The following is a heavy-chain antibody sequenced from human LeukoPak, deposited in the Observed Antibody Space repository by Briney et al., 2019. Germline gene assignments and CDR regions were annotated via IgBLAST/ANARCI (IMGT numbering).Heavy chain of an antibody. J-gene: IGHJ3*02. Sequence: PSQTLSLTCTASGGSISSGGYYWSWIRQHPGKGLEWIGYIYYSGSTYYNPSLKSRVTISVDTSKNQFSLKLSSVTAADTAAYYCASRQISGLDAFDIWGQGTMVTVSS. D-gene: IGHD2-15*01. CDR1: GGSISSGGYY. V-gene: IGHV4-31*03. CDR3: ASRQISGLDAFDI. CDR2: IYYSGST.